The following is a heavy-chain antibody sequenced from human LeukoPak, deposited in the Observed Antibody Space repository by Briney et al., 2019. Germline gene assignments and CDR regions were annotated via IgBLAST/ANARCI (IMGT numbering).Heavy chain of an antibody. J-gene: IGHJ4*02. V-gene: IGHV4-39*07. Sequence: PSETLSLTCTVSGGSISSSSYYWGWIRQPPGKGLEWIGSIYYSGSTYYNPSLKSRVTISVDTSKDQFSLKLSSVTAADTAVYYCARGLGLGYYYDSSGWGQGTLVTVSS. CDR3: ARGLGLGYYYDSSG. CDR2: IYYSGST. D-gene: IGHD3-22*01. CDR1: GGSISSSSYY.